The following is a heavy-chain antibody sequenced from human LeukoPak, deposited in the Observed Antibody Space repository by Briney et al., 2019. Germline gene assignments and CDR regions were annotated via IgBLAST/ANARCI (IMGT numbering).Heavy chain of an antibody. CDR2: ICGTSTSI. CDR3: AREREEGFDY. Sequence: KPGGSLRLSCAVSVFTFSSYSMNWVRQAPGKGLEWVSSICGTSTSIYYADSVKGRFTISRDNAKNSLYLQMNSLRAEDTAVYYCAREREEGFDYWGQGTLVTVSS. J-gene: IGHJ4*02. V-gene: IGHV3-21*01. CDR1: VFTFSSYS.